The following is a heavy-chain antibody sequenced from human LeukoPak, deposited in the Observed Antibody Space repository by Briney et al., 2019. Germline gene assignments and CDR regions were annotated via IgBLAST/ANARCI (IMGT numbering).Heavy chain of an antibody. J-gene: IGHJ4*02. Sequence: KTSETLSLTRAVSGYSISSGYYWGWIRQPPGKGLEWIGSIYHSGSTYYNPSLKSRVTISVDTSKNQFSLKLSSVTAADTAVYYCARLYSGSYSRFFDYWGQGTLVTVSS. CDR2: IYHSGST. CDR3: ARLYSGSYSRFFDY. CDR1: GYSISSGYY. D-gene: IGHD1-26*01. V-gene: IGHV4-38-2*01.